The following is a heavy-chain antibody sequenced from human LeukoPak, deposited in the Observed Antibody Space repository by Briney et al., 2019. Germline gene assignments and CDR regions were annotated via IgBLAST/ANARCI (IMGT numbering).Heavy chain of an antibody. CDR1: GYSFTSYW. J-gene: IGHJ4*02. Sequence: GESLRISCKGSGYSFTSYWISWVRQMPGKGVEWMGRIDPSDSYTNYSPSFQGHVTISADKSISTAYLQWSSLKASDTAMYYCATSDIVATSFGDWGQGTLVTVSS. V-gene: IGHV5-10-1*01. CDR3: ATSDIVATSFGD. CDR2: IDPSDSYT. D-gene: IGHD5-12*01.